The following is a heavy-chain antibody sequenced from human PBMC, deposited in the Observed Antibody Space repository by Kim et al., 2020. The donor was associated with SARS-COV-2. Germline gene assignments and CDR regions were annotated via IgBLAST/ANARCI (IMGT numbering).Heavy chain of an antibody. Sequence: GGSLRLSCAASGFTFSSYGMHWVRQAPGKGLEWVAVISYDGSNKYYADSVKGRFTISRDNSKNTLYLQMNSLRAEDTAVYYCAKLRYGSTLVHYYYGMDVWGQGTTVTVSS. CDR1: GFTFSSYG. J-gene: IGHJ6*02. D-gene: IGHD2-2*01. CDR3: AKLRYGSTLVHYYYGMDV. V-gene: IGHV3-30*18. CDR2: ISYDGSNK.